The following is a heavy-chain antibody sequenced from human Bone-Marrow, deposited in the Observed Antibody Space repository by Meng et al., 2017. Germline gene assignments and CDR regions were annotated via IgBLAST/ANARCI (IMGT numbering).Heavy chain of an antibody. CDR2: INHSGST. V-gene: IGHV4-34*01. CDR1: GGSFSGYY. D-gene: IGHD3-10*01. Sequence: GSLRLSCAVYGGSFSGYYWSWIRQPPGKGLEWIGEINHSGSTNYNPSLKSRVTISVDTSKNQFSLKLSSVTAADTAVYYCVTGVERALYYGSGSYFLLEFRFAYWFDPWGQGTLVTVSS. J-gene: IGHJ5*02. CDR3: VTGVERALYYGSGSYFLLEFRFAYWFDP.